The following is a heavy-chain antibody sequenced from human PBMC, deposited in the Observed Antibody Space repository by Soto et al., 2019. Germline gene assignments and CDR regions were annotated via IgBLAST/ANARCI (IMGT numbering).Heavy chain of an antibody. CDR1: GFTFNNYA. V-gene: IGHV3-23*01. CDR2: ISNSGDST. D-gene: IGHD5-12*01. Sequence: EVQLLESGGGLVQPGGSLRLSCAASGFTFNNYAMSWVRQAPGKGLEWVTSISNSGDSTYFADSVKGRFTISRDNSKNTLSLQMNSLRAEDTAVYYCAKAGWGRPDGYRGYDDSWGQGTLVTVSS. J-gene: IGHJ4*02. CDR3: AKAGWGRPDGYRGYDDS.